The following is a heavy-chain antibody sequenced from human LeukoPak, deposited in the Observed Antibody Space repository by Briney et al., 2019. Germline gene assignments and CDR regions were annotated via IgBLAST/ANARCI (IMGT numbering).Heavy chain of an antibody. Sequence: GGSLRLSCAASGFTFSSYAMSWVRQAPGKGLEWVSAISGSGGSTYYADSVKGRFTISRENAKNSLYLQMNSLRAGDTAVYYCARYCSSTSCDTDGMDVWGKGTTVTVSS. D-gene: IGHD2-2*02. J-gene: IGHJ6*04. V-gene: IGHV3-23*01. CDR1: GFTFSSYA. CDR2: ISGSGGST. CDR3: ARYCSSTSCDTDGMDV.